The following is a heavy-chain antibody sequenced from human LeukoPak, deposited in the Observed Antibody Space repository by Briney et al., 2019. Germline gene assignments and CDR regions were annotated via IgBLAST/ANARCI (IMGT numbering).Heavy chain of an antibody. CDR1: GFTFSNYA. CDR2: ISYDGSKK. CDR3: VRDHSGYDYWFDY. V-gene: IGHV3-30-3*01. D-gene: IGHD5-12*01. Sequence: GVSLRLSCAASGFTFSNYAMHWVRQAPHKGLEWVAVISYDGSKKYYADSVKGRFTISRDNSKNTLSLQMDSLRVEDTAMYYCVRDHSGYDYWFDYWGQGTLVTVSS. J-gene: IGHJ4*02.